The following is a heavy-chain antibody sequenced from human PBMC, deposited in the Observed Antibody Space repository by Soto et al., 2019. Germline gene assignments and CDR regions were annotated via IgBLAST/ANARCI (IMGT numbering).Heavy chain of an antibody. Sequence: PGGSLRLSCAASGFTSAAYAMHWVRHVPGRGLEWVSGISWKSSSIGYADSEKRRFTISRDNAKNSLYLQMNSLRAEDTALYYCAKDRVGGEGWYTSYYYYGMDVWGQGTTVTVSS. V-gene: IGHV3-9*02. CDR1: GFTSAAYA. J-gene: IGHJ6*02. CDR3: AKDRVGGEGWYTSYYYYGMDV. D-gene: IGHD6-19*01. CDR2: ISWKSSSI.